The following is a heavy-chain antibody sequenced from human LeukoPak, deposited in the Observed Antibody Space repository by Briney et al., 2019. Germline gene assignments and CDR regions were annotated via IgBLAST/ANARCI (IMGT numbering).Heavy chain of an antibody. D-gene: IGHD1-1*01. Sequence: GASVKVSCKASVHTFTSYGISWVRQAPGEGLEWMGWISGYNGNTNYAQKFQGRVTMTTDTSTSTAYMELRSLRSDDTAVYYCAIAPTSAKTFDYWGQGTLVTVSS. J-gene: IGHJ4*02. CDR1: VHTFTSYG. V-gene: IGHV1-18*01. CDR2: ISGYNGNT. CDR3: AIAPTSAKTFDY.